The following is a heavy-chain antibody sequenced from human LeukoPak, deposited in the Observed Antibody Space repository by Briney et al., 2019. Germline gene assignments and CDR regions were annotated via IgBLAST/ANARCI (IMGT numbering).Heavy chain of an antibody. J-gene: IGHJ4*02. CDR2: IYSGGET. Sequence: PGGSLRLSCAASGFTFSSYAMSWVRQAPGTGLEWVSAIYSGGETYYADSVKGRFTISRDNSKNTVFLQMNSLRVDDTAVYHCARDLGGDTATVYWGQGTLVTVSS. CDR3: ARDLGGDTATVY. D-gene: IGHD5-18*01. CDR1: GFTFSSYA. V-gene: IGHV3-66*01.